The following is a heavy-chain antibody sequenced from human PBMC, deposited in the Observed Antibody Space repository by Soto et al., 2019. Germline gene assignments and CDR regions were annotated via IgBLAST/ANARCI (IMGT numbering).Heavy chain of an antibody. D-gene: IGHD2-2*01. CDR2: IKQDGSER. V-gene: IGHV3-7*01. CDR3: VRYCSTTLCNGVATRTFDY. CDR1: GFTFGNYW. J-gene: IGHJ4*02. Sequence: GGSLRLSCAASGFTFGNYWMSWVRQAPGKGPEWVANIKQDGSERNYVDSVKGRFTISRDNAENSLYLQMNSLRDEDTALYYCVRYCSTTLCNGVATRTFDYWGQGTLVTVSS.